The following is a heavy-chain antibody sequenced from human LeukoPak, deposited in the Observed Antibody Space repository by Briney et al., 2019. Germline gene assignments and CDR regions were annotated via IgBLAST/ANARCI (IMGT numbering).Heavy chain of an antibody. V-gene: IGHV3-23*01. CDR2: ISANGDGT. CDR1: GFTFSSYA. J-gene: IGHJ4*02. CDR3: ASRIVGTPDYFDY. D-gene: IGHD1-26*01. Sequence: GGSLRLSCAASGFTFSSYAMSRVRQAPGKGLEWVSAISANGDGTYYGDSVKGRLTISRDNSRNTLYLQMNSLRVEDTAVYYCASRIVGTPDYFDYWGQGTLVTVSS.